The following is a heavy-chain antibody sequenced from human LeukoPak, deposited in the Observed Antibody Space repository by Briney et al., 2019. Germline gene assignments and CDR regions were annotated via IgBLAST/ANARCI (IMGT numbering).Heavy chain of an antibody. D-gene: IGHD5-12*01. CDR1: GYTFTSYD. Sequence: GASVKVFCKASGYTFTSYDINWVRQATGQGLEWMGWMNPNSGNTGYAQKFQGRVTMTRNTSISTAYMELSSLRSEDTAVYYCARSPGYSGYDLMGYYNYYMDVWGKGTTVTVSS. V-gene: IGHV1-8*01. CDR2: MNPNSGNT. J-gene: IGHJ6*03. CDR3: ARSPGYSGYDLMGYYNYYMDV.